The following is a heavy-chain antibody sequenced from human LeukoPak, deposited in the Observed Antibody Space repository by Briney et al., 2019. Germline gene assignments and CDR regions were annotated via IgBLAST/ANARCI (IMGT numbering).Heavy chain of an antibody. CDR2: IFYSGST. V-gene: IGHV4-39*07. CDR1: GGSISSSNYF. J-gene: IGHJ4*02. Sequence: SETLSLTCTVSGGSISSSNYFWGWIRQPPGKGLQWIGSIFYSGSTYYNPSLKSRVTISVDTSKNQFSLRLSSVTAADTAVYYCARTRYYYNSRSYGAPYYFDYWGQGTLVTVSS. CDR3: ARTRYYYNSRSYGAPYYFDY. D-gene: IGHD3-10*01.